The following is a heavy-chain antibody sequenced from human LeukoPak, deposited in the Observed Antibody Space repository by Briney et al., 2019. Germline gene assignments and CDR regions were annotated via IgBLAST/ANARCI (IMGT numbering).Heavy chain of an antibody. D-gene: IGHD3-16*01. J-gene: IGHJ4*02. CDR3: ARDGFGTGSN. Sequence: GGSLRLSCAASGFTFSSYGMHWVRQAPGKGLEWVSGISGGGSYTYYADSVKGRFTISRDNSKNTLSLQMNSLRAEDTAVYYCARDGFGTGSNWGQGTLVTVSS. V-gene: IGHV3-23*01. CDR1: GFTFSSYG. CDR2: ISGGGSYT.